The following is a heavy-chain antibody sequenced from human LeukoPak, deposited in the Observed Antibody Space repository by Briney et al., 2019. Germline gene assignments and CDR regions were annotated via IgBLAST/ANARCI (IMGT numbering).Heavy chain of an antibody. V-gene: IGHV3-74*01. CDR2: INSDGSST. D-gene: IGHD6-13*01. Sequence: GGSLRLSCAASGFTFSSYWMHWVRQAPGKGLVWVSRINSDGSSTSYADSVKGRFTISRDNAKNTLYLQMNSLRDEDTAMYYCARGSNWFPQDAFDLWGQGTMVTVSS. J-gene: IGHJ3*01. CDR1: GFTFSSYW. CDR3: ARGSNWFPQDAFDL.